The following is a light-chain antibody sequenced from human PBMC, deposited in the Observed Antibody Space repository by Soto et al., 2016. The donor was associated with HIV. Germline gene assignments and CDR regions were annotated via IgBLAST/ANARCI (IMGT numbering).Light chain of an antibody. CDR2: DDS. Sequence: SYELTQPPSVSVAPGKTARITCGGSSVGSQTVHWYQQKPGQAPVLVAYDDSKRPSGIPERFSGSNSGNTATLTISRVEIGDEADYYCQVWDSSSDHWVFGGGTKLTVL. V-gene: IGLV3-21*03. CDR3: QVWDSSSDHWV. J-gene: IGLJ3*02. CDR1: SVGSQT.